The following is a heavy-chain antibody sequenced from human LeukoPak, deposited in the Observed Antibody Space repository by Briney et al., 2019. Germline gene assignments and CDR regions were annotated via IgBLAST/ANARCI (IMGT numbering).Heavy chain of an antibody. CDR1: GGSISSSSYY. J-gene: IGHJ4*02. CDR3: ARGGASHFDY. D-gene: IGHD3-16*01. Sequence: SSETLSLTCTVSGGSISSSSYYWGWIRQPPGKGLEWIGYIYYSGSTNYNPSLKSRVTISVDTSKNQFSLKLSSVTAADTAVYYCARGGASHFDYWGQGTLVTVSS. CDR2: IYYSGST. V-gene: IGHV4-61*05.